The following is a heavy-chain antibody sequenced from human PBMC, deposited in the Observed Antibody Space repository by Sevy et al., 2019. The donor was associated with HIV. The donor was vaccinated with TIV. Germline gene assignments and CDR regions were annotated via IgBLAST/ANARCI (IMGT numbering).Heavy chain of an antibody. J-gene: IGHJ4*02. V-gene: IGHV1-69*06. CDR3: ARGMTRFDSRGYYDSPGLDY. CDR2: IIPIFGTA. CDR1: GGTFSSYA. Sequence: ASVKVSCKASGGTFSSYAISWVRQAPGQGLEWMGGIIPIFGTANYAQKFQGRVTITADKSTSTAYMELSSLRSEDTAVYYCARGMTRFDSRGYYDSPGLDYWGQGTLVTVSS. D-gene: IGHD3-22*01.